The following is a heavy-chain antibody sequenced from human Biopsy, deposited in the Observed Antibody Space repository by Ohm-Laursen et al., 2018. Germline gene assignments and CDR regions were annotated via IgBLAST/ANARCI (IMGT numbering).Heavy chain of an antibody. D-gene: IGHD5-12*01. CDR2: ISDSGST. J-gene: IGHJ6*02. Sequence: PSETLSLTCTVSGGSISSYYWSWIRQPPGKGLEWIGYISDSGSTNSNPSLKSRVTVSVDTSKNQFSLKLTSVTAADTAVYYCARVAGGYAYYYGMDVWGQGTTVIVSS. CDR1: GGSISSYY. V-gene: IGHV4-59*01. CDR3: ARVAGGYAYYYGMDV.